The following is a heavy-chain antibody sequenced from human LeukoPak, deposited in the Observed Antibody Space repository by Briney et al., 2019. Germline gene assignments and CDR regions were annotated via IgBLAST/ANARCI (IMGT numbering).Heavy chain of an antibody. CDR2: ISYDGSNK. D-gene: IGHD3-22*01. CDR3: AGDMTSDSSGPRGFDY. V-gene: IGHV3-30-3*01. Sequence: PGRSLRLSCAASGFTFSSYAMHWVRQAPGKGLEWVAVISYDGSNKYYADSVKGRFTISRDNSKNMLYLQMNSLRAVDTAVYYCAGDMTSDSSGPRGFDYWGQGTLVTVSS. J-gene: IGHJ4*02. CDR1: GFTFSSYA.